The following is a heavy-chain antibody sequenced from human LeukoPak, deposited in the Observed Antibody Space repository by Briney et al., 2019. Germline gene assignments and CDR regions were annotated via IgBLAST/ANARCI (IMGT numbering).Heavy chain of an antibody. D-gene: IGHD5-18*01. CDR2: IYSGGNT. CDR3: ARVIVDTGYDAFDI. J-gene: IGHJ3*02. Sequence: GGSLRLSCAASGFTFSSYVMSWVRQAPGKGLEWLSIIYSGGNTYYADSGKGRFTISRDNSKNTVFLQMNSLRAEDTAVYYCARVIVDTGYDAFDIWGQGTMVTVSS. V-gene: IGHV3-66*01. CDR1: GFTFSSYV.